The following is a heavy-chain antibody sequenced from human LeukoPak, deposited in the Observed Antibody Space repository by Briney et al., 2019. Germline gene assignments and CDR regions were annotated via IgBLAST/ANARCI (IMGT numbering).Heavy chain of an antibody. D-gene: IGHD1/OR15-1a*01. CDR2: ISGSGSAI. Sequence: GGSLRLSCAASGFTVSNNYMSWVRQAPGKGLEWVSYISGSGSAIYYADSVKGRFSISRDNAKASLYLQMNSLRAEDTAVYYCARGTYYFESWGQGTLVTVSS. CDR3: ARGTYYFES. J-gene: IGHJ4*02. CDR1: GFTVSNNY. V-gene: IGHV3-11*04.